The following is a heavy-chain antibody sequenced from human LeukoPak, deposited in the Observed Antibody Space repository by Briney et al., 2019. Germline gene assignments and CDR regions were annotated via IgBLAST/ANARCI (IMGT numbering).Heavy chain of an antibody. D-gene: IGHD2-15*01. Sequence: GGSLRLSCAASGFTFSSYAMSWVRQAPGKGLEWVSAISGSGGSTYYADSVKGRLTISRDNSKNTLYLQMNSLRAEDTAVYYCAKDLDIVVVALMDVWGQGTTVTVSS. CDR1: GFTFSSYA. CDR2: ISGSGGST. CDR3: AKDLDIVVVALMDV. V-gene: IGHV3-23*01. J-gene: IGHJ6*02.